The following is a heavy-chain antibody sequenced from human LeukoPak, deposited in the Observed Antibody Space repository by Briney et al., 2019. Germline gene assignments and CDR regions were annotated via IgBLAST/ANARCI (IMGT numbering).Heavy chain of an antibody. CDR1: GGSFSGYD. V-gene: IGHV4-34*01. Sequence: PSETLSLTCAVYGGSFSGYDWSWIRRPPGKGLEWIGEINHSGSTNYNPSLKSRVTISVDTSKNQFSLKLSSVTAADTAVYYCARVGDYYGSGSYYNFDYWGQGTLVTVSS. CDR2: INHSGST. CDR3: ARVGDYYGSGSYYNFDY. D-gene: IGHD3-10*01. J-gene: IGHJ4*02.